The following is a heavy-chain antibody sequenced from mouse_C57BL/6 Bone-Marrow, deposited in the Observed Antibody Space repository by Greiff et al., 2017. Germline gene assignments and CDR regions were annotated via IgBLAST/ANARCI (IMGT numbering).Heavy chain of an antibody. D-gene: IGHD3-2*02. CDR2: ISSGGSYT. Sequence: EVKLMESGGDLVKPGGSLKLSCAASGFTFSSYGMSWVRQTPDKRLEWVATISSGGSYTYYPDSVKGRFTISRDNAKNPLYLQMSRLKSEDTAMYYCARHDSSGYVEYAMDYWGQGTSVTVSS. V-gene: IGHV5-6*01. J-gene: IGHJ4*01. CDR3: ARHDSSGYVEYAMDY. CDR1: GFTFSSYG.